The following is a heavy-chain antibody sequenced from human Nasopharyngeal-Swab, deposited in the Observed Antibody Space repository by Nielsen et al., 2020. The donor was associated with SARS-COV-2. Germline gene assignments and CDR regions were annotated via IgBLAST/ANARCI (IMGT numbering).Heavy chain of an antibody. CDR3: AIGAAVGTLFHGMDV. CDR2: IFPGDSDT. D-gene: IGHD1-26*01. CDR1: GYRFTDYC. V-gene: IGHV5-51*01. Sequence: GESLKISCATSGYRFTDYCIAWVRQAPGKGLECMGTIFPGDSDTRYSPSFEGRVAISVDQSINTAYLHWTSLKASDTAKYFCAIGAAVGTLFHGMDVWGQGTMVTVSS. J-gene: IGHJ6*02.